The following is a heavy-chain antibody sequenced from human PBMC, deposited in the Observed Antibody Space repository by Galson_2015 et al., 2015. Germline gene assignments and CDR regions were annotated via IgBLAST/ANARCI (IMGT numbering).Heavy chain of an antibody. V-gene: IGHV3-30*18. J-gene: IGHJ4*02. Sequence: SLRLSCAASGFTFSSYGMHWVRQAPGKGLEWVAVISYDGSNKYYADSVKGRFTISRDNSKNTLYLQMNSLRAEDTAVYYCAKDLPPNYWGQGTLVTVSS. CDR1: GFTFSSYG. CDR2: ISYDGSNK. CDR3: AKDLPPNY.